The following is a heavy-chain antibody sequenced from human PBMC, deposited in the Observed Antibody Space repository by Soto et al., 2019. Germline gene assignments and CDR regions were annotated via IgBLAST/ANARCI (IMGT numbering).Heavy chain of an antibody. J-gene: IGHJ4*01. CDR2: SYYSGST. V-gene: IGHV4-59*01. D-gene: IGHD3-10*01. Sequence: SETLSLTCPVSGGSSSRWSWSWIRQPPGKGLEWIGYSYYSGSTTYKPSLKSRITMSLGTSHQQFSLKRTSVPAADTAVYYCAGDYGSGSYRFDNGAHGTLVTVSS. CDR3: AGDYGSGSYRFDN. CDR1: GGSSSRWS.